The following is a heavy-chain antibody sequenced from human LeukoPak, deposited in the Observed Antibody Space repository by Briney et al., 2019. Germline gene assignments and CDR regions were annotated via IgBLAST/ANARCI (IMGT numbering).Heavy chain of an antibody. CDR3: AVRFLEWTFDY. Sequence: SVKVSCKASGGTFSSYAISWVRQAPGQGLAWMGGIIPIFGTANYAQKFQGRVTITTDESTSTAYMELSSLRSEDTAVYYCAVRFLEWTFDYWGQGDLVTVSS. CDR2: IIPIFGTA. V-gene: IGHV1-69*05. D-gene: IGHD3-3*01. CDR1: GGTFSSYA. J-gene: IGHJ4*02.